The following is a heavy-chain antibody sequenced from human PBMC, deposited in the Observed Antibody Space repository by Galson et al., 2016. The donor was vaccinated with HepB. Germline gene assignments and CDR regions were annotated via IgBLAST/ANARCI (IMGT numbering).Heavy chain of an antibody. CDR1: GASISNADDY. V-gene: IGHV4-30-4*01. CDR2: IYYSGRT. Sequence: LTCTVSGASISNADDYWSWIRQPPGKGLEWIGYIYYSGRTYYNPSLQSRVTISIDTSQNQFSLRLSSVTAADTAVYYCASLRHPWGGRLDYWGQGTLVSVSS. J-gene: IGHJ4*02. D-gene: IGHD3-16*01. CDR3: ASLRHPWGGRLDY.